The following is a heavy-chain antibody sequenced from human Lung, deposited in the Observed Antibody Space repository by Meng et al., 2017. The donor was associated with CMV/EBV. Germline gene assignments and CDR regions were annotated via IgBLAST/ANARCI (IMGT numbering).Heavy chain of an antibody. J-gene: IGHJ5*02. CDR2: IYYTGNT. CDR3: ASSSPHYDT. Sequence: LNCTGTGGYIRRHSEYGGWVRQPPGKGLEWIGSIYYTGNTYQNPSIKSRVIMSVDTSKNQFALELTSVTAADTAVYYCASSSPHYDTWGQGTLVTVSS. V-gene: IGHV4-39*01. CDR1: GGYIRRHSEY. D-gene: IGHD3-9*01.